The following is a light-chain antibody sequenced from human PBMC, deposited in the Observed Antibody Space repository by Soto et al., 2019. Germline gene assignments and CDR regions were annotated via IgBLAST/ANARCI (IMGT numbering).Light chain of an antibody. CDR1: QSISSW. CDR2: DAS. J-gene: IGKJ1*01. V-gene: IGKV1-5*01. CDR3: QQYNSYSCT. Sequence: DLQMTQSPSTLSASLGDRVTITCRASQSISSWLAWYQQKPGKAPKLLIYDASSLESGVTSRFSGSGSGTEFTLTISSLQPDDFATYYCQQYNSYSCTFGQGTKVDSK.